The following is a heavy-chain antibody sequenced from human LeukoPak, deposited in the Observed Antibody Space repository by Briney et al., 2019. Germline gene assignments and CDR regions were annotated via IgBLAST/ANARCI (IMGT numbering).Heavy chain of an antibody. D-gene: IGHD3-10*01. V-gene: IGHV3-30-3*01. J-gene: IGHJ4*02. CDR2: ISYDGSNK. Sequence: PGGSLRLSCAVSGFTFSNYAMHWVSQAPGKGLEWVAVISYDGSNKYNADSVKGRFTISRDNSKNTLYLQMNSLRSEDTAVYHCARGDYYGSGSYSDYWGQGTLVTVSS. CDR3: ARGDYYGSGSYSDY. CDR1: GFTFSNYA.